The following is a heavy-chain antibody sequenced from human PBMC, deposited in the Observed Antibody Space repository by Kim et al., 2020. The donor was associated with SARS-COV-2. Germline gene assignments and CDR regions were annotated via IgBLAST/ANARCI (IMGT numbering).Heavy chain of an antibody. CDR3: ARGGSGPTDY. D-gene: IGHD2-15*01. J-gene: IGHJ4*02. Sequence: STNYNPSLTSRVTISVDTSKNQFSLKLSSVTAADTAVYYCARGGSGPTDYWGQGTLVTVSS. V-gene: IGHV4-59*09. CDR2: ST.